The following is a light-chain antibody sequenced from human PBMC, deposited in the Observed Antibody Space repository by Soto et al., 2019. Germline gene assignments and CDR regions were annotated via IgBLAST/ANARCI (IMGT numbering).Light chain of an antibody. CDR1: QSVSSTY. V-gene: IGKV3-15*01. Sequence: EIVMTQSPATLSVSRGERATLSCRASQSVSSTYLAWYQQKPGQAPRLLIYGASSRATGIPVRFSGSGSGTEFTLTISSLQSEDFAVYYCQQYNNWPLTFGQGTRLEIK. CDR2: GAS. J-gene: IGKJ5*01. CDR3: QQYNNWPLT.